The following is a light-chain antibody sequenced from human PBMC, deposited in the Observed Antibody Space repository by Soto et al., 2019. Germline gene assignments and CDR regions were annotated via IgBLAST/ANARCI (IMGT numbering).Light chain of an antibody. CDR2: GAS. CDR3: QQYNNWPPWT. CDR1: QTVGDN. V-gene: IGKV3-15*01. Sequence: ETVMTQSPVTLSLSPGKRATLSCRASQTVGDNLAWYQQKPGQPPRLIIYGASTRASGVPARFSGSGSGTDFILTISSLQSEDFAFYYCQQYNNWPPWTFGQGTKVDIK. J-gene: IGKJ1*01.